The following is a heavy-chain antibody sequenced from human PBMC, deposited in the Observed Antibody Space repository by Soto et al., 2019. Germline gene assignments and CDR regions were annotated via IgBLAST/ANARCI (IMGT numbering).Heavy chain of an antibody. J-gene: IGHJ4*02. CDR3: AGYYYDSSGSYFDY. CDR2: IIPIFGTA. D-gene: IGHD3-22*01. CDR1: GGTFSSYA. Sequence: SVKVSCKASGGTFSSYAISWVRQAPGQGLEWMGGIIPIFGTANYAQKFQGRVTITADESTSTAYMELSSLRSEDTAVYYCAGYYYDSSGSYFDYWGQGTLVTVSS. V-gene: IGHV1-69*13.